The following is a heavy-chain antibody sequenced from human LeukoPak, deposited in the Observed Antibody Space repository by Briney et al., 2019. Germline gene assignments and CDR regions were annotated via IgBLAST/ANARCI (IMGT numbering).Heavy chain of an antibody. Sequence: SETLSLTCAVYGGSFSGYYWSWIRQPPGKGLEWIGEISHSGSTNYNPSLKSRVIISVDTSKNQFSLKLSSVTAADTAVYYCARGPYDFWSGYYGPVDYWGQGTLVTVSS. D-gene: IGHD3-3*01. CDR1: GGSFSGYY. V-gene: IGHV4-34*01. J-gene: IGHJ4*02. CDR2: ISHSGST. CDR3: ARGPYDFWSGYYGPVDY.